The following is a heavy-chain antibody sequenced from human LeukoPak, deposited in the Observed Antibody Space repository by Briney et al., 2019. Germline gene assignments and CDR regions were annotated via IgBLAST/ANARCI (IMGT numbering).Heavy chain of an antibody. D-gene: IGHD3-10*01. Sequence: SETLSLTCTVSGGSISSSSYYWGWIRQPPGKGLEWIGSIYYSGSTYYNPSLKSRVTISVDTSKNQFSLKLSSVTAADTAVYYCARLPIMVREIAHDALDIWGQGTMVTVSS. CDR3: ARLPIMVREIAHDALDI. CDR1: GGSISSSSYY. J-gene: IGHJ3*02. CDR2: IYYSGST. V-gene: IGHV4-39*01.